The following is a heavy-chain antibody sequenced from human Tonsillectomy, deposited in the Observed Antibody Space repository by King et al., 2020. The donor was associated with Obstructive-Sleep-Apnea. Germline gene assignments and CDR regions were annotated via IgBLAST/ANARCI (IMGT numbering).Heavy chain of an antibody. Sequence: VQLQESGPGLVKPSETLSLTCAVSGYSISSGFYWGWIRQPPRKGLEWIGGIHHSGSTHYNPSLRSRVTISVDTAKNQLSRKLRSVTATDTAVYHCARDPNSGGGSCYFDYWGQGTLVAVSS. D-gene: IGHD2-15*01. J-gene: IGHJ4*02. V-gene: IGHV4-38-2*02. CDR2: IHHSGST. CDR1: GYSISSGFY. CDR3: ARDPNSGGGSCYFDY.